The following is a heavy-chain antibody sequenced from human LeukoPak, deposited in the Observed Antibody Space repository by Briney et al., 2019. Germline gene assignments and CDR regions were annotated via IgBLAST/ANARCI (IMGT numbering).Heavy chain of an antibody. CDR1: GGSFSGYY. Sequence: SETLSLTCAVYGGSFSGYYWSWIRQPPGKGLEWIGEVNHSGSTNYNPSLKSRVTISVDTSKNQFSLKLSSVTAADTAVYYCARAGYYDGSGYYYEVDYWGQGTLVTVSS. CDR2: VNHSGST. V-gene: IGHV4-34*01. D-gene: IGHD3-22*01. J-gene: IGHJ4*02. CDR3: ARAGYYDGSGYYYEVDY.